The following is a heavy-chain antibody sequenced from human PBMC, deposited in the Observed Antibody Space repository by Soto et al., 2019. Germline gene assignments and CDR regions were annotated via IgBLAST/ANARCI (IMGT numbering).Heavy chain of an antibody. V-gene: IGHV3-30*18. CDR1: GSTFSNYA. D-gene: IGHD1-7*01. J-gene: IGHJ4*02. CDR3: AKVSITYNWNYGYFFDY. CDR2: ISYDATNK. Sequence: LRLSCAASGSTFSNYAMHWVRQAPGKGLEWVAFISYDATNKFYADSVRGRFTISRDNFKNTLYLQMDSLRAEDSAVYYCAKVSITYNWNYGYFFDYWGQGTLVTVSS.